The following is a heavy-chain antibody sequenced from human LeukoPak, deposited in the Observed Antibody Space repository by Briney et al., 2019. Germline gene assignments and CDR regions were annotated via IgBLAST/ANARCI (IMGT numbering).Heavy chain of an antibody. D-gene: IGHD6-19*01. J-gene: IGHJ5*02. CDR1: GFTFSSYA. V-gene: IGHV3-23*01. CDR3: AREGHSSGRSPFYP. CDR2: ISGSGGST. Sequence: GSLRLSCAASGFTFSSYAMSWVRQAPGEGLEWVSAISGSGGSTYYADSVKGRFTISRDNSKNTLYLQMDSLRAEDTAVYYCAREGHSSGRSPFYPWGQGTLVTVSS.